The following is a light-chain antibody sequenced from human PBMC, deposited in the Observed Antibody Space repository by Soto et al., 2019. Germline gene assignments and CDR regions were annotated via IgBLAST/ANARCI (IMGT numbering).Light chain of an antibody. J-gene: IGLJ1*01. CDR2: EGS. CDR3: CSYAGNSVYV. CDR1: SSDVGSYNL. V-gene: IGLV2-23*01. Sequence: QSALTQPASVSGSPGQSITISCTGTSSDVGSYNLVSWYQQHPGKAPKLMIYEGSKRPSGVSNRFSGSKSSNTASLTISGLQAEDEADYYCCSYAGNSVYVFGTGTKVTVL.